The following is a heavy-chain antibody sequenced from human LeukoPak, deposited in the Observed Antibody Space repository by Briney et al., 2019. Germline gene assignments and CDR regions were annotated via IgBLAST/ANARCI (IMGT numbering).Heavy chain of an antibody. D-gene: IGHD4-17*01. J-gene: IGHJ4*02. CDR1: GFSFSYYG. CDR3: AKSPGIGTYGDRSTAVDY. V-gene: IGHV3-30*18. CDR2: ISYDGTNK. Sequence: PGGSLRLSCSASGFSFSYYGFHWVRQAPGKGLEWVALISYDGTNKYYADSVKGRLTISRDNSKNTLFLQMNSLRAEDTAVYYCAKSPGIGTYGDRSTAVDYWGQGTLVTVSS.